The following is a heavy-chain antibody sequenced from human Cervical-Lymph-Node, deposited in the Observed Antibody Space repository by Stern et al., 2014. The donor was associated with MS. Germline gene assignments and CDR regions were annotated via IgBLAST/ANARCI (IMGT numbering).Heavy chain of an antibody. J-gene: IGHJ1*01. CDR1: AGTFSTYE. CDR2: IVPIFGTT. D-gene: IGHD6-13*01. CDR3: ARGEGYSSRWDEVQS. V-gene: IGHV1-69*18. Sequence: VQLVESGAEVKKPGSSVKVSCRASAGTFSTYEISWVRQAPGQGLEWMGKIVPIFGTTNYAQKFQGRVTMTADESTNTAYRELSSLGSEDTAVYYCARGEGYSSRWDEVQSWGQGTLVTVSS.